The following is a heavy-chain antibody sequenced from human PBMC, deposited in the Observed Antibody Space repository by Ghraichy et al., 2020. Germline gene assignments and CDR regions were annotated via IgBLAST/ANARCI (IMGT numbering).Heavy chain of an antibody. Sequence: SETLSLTCTVSGGSISSYYWSWIRQPPGKGLEWIGYIYYSGSTNYNPSLKSRVTISVDTSKNQFSLKLSSVTAADTAVYYCASSVVVVPAATPSFDYWGQGTLVTVSS. CDR3: ASSVVVVPAATPSFDY. V-gene: IGHV4-59*08. D-gene: IGHD2-2*01. J-gene: IGHJ4*02. CDR1: GGSISSYY. CDR2: IYYSGST.